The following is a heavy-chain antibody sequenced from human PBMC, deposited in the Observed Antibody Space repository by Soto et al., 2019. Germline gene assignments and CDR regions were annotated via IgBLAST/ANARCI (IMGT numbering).Heavy chain of an antibody. V-gene: IGHV3-21*01. CDR3: ARVNIVVVPAANYYGMDV. Sequence: GGSLRLSCAASGFSFSGKNYLTWVRQAPGKGLEWVSSISSSSSYIYYADSVKGRFTISRDNAKNSLYLQMNSLRAEDTAVYYCARVNIVVVPAANYYGMDVWGQGTTVTVSS. J-gene: IGHJ6*02. CDR2: ISSSSSYI. D-gene: IGHD2-2*01. CDR1: GFSFSGKN.